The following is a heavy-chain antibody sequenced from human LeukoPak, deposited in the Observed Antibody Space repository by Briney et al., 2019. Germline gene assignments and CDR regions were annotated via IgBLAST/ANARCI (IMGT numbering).Heavy chain of an antibody. CDR1: GFTFRNYL. V-gene: IGHV4-59*05. CDR2: IYYSGST. J-gene: IGHJ4*02. CDR3: ARHPYYYDSSGYYSAEFDY. D-gene: IGHD3-22*01. Sequence: GSLRLSCAASGFTFRNYLMNWVRQAPGKGLEWIGSIYYSGSTYYNPSLKSRVTISVDTSKNQFSLKLSSVTAADTAVYYCARHPYYYDSSGYYSAEFDYWGQGTLVTVSS.